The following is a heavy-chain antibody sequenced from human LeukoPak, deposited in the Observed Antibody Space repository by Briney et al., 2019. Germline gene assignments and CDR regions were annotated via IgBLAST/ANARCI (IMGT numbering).Heavy chain of an antibody. D-gene: IGHD2-2*01. V-gene: IGHV1-2*02. CDR2: INPNSGGT. Sequence: GASVKVSCKASGYTFTDYYMHWVRQAPGQGLEWMGWINPNSGGTNYAQKFQGRVTMTRDTSISTAYMELSRLRSDDTAVYYCARIFCSSRSCYFFDYWGQGTLVTVS. J-gene: IGHJ4*02. CDR1: GYTFTDYY. CDR3: ARIFCSSRSCYFFDY.